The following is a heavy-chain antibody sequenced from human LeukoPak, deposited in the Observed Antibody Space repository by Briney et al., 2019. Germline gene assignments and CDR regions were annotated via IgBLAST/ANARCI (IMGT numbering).Heavy chain of an antibody. CDR2: IYYSGST. Sequence: PSQTLSLTCTVSGGSISSGGYYWSWIRQPPGTGLEWIGYIYYSGSTYYNPSLKSRVTISVDTSKNQFSLKLSSVTAADTAVYYCARAGMKGRGLTHFDYWGQGTLVTVSS. V-gene: IGHV4-31*03. CDR1: GGSISSGGYY. D-gene: IGHD3-10*01. CDR3: ARAGMKGRGLTHFDY. J-gene: IGHJ4*02.